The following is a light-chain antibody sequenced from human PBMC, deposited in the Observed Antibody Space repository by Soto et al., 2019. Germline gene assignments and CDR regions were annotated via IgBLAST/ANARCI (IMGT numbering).Light chain of an antibody. J-gene: IGKJ5*01. CDR3: QQRSNWPPIT. Sequence: EMVMTQSPATLSVSPGERATLSCRASQSVGSNLAWYQQKPGQAPRLLIYGASNRATGIPDRFSGSGSGTDFTLTISRLEPEDFAVYYCQQRSNWPPITFGQGTRLEN. V-gene: IGKV3-11*01. CDR1: QSVGSN. CDR2: GAS.